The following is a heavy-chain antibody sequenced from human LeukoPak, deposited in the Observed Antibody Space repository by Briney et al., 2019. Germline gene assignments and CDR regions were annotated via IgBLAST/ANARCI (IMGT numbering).Heavy chain of an antibody. D-gene: IGHD6-25*01. V-gene: IGHV4-39*07. CDR2: IYYSGTT. J-gene: IGHJ5*02. CDR3: ARVKAGTGWFDP. Sequence: SETLSLTCTVSGGSISSSTYYWGWIRQPPGKGLEWIGSIYYSGTTYYNPSLKTRVTISVDTSKNHFSLKLSSVTAADTAMYYCARVKAGTGWFDPWGQRTLVTVSS. CDR1: GGSISSSTYY.